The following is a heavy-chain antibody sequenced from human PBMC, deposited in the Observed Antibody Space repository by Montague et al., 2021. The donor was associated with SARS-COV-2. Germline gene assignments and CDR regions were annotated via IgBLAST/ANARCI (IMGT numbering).Heavy chain of an antibody. CDR3: ARTSRGSRYFYGVDV. Sequence: SETLSLTCTGALDCVSGDYWGRIRQPPVWGLERIGYIIRCWATNYNPPLKSRVIISLDTSKSQFSLRLSSVTAADTAIYYCARTSRGSRYFYGVDVWGQGTTVTVSS. CDR2: IIRCWAT. CDR1: LDCVSGDY. V-gene: IGHV4-59*02. J-gene: IGHJ6*02. D-gene: IGHD3-10*01.